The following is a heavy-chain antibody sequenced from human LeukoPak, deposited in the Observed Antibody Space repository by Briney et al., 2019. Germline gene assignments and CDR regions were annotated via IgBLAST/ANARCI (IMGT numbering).Heavy chain of an antibody. Sequence: GGSLRLSCAASGFNLRDYWMHWVRQAPGKGLVWVSRLGTDGTYTNYADSVRGRFTISRDNAENTLYLQMDSLRAEDTAFYYCVRDPSNSGNWFDLWGQGTLVTVSS. CDR1: GFNLRDYW. V-gene: IGHV3-74*01. D-gene: IGHD4-11*01. CDR3: VRDPSNSGNWFDL. J-gene: IGHJ5*02. CDR2: LGTDGTYT.